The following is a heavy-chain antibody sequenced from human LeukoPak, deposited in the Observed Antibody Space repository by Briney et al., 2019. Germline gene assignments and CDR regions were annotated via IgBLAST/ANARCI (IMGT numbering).Heavy chain of an antibody. CDR3: ASPGAYYYDSSGLDY. CDR1: GFTFSSYW. Sequence: GGSLRLSCAASGFTFSSYWMSWVRQAPGKGLEWVANIKQDGSEKYHVDSVKGRFTISRDNAKNSLYLQMNSLRAEDTAVYYCASPGAYYYDSSGLDYWGQGTLVTVPS. V-gene: IGHV3-7*01. D-gene: IGHD3-22*01. CDR2: IKQDGSEK. J-gene: IGHJ4*02.